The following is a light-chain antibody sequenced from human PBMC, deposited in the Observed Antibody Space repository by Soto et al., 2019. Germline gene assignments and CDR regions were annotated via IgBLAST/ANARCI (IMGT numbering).Light chain of an antibody. CDR3: QQYYSTRT. J-gene: IGKJ1*01. V-gene: IGKV4-1*01. Sequence: DIVMTQSPDSLAVSLGERATINCKSSQSVLYSSNNENYLAWYQQKPGQPPKLLIYWASTRESGVPDRFSGSGSGTDFTLTISSLQDEDVAVYYCQQYYSTRTFGQGTKVEIK. CDR2: WAS. CDR1: QSVLYSSNNENY.